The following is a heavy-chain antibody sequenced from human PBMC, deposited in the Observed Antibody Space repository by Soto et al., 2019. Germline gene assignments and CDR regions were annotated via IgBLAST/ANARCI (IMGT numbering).Heavy chain of an antibody. CDR3: ARDNVVVVAATPNWFDP. V-gene: IGHV1-69*04. Sequence: KVSCKSSGGTFSSYSSSFVRQSPGQGLEWMGRIIPILGIANYAQKFQGRVTITADKSTSTAYMELSSLRSEETAVYYCARDNVVVVAATPNWFDPWGQGTLVTVSS. CDR2: IIPILGIA. D-gene: IGHD2-15*01. CDR1: GGTFSSYS. J-gene: IGHJ5*02.